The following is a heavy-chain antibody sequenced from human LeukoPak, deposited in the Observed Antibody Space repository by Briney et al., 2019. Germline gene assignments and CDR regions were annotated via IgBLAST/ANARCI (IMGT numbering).Heavy chain of an antibody. CDR3: ARGGLDTRRGGYFDY. J-gene: IGHJ4*02. CDR2: ISHSGTT. CDR1: GGSFSGFY. Sequence: SETLSLTCAVYGGSFSGFYWSWGRQPPGKGLEWIGEISHSGTTYFNPSLKSRVTVSVDTSKRQFSLRLDSMTAADTAVYYCARGGLDTRRGGYFDYWGQGILVTVSS. V-gene: IGHV4-34*01. D-gene: IGHD5-18*01.